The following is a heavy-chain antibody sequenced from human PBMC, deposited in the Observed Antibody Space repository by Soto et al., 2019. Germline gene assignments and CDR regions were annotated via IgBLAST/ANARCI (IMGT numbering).Heavy chain of an antibody. J-gene: IGHJ6*02. V-gene: IGHV3-15*01. Sequence: EVQLVESGGGLVKPGGFLRLSCAASGITFSKAWMNWVRQSPGKGLEWVGRIKSKSDGGTTDYAAPVKGRFTISRDDSKNTLCLQMNSLKTEDTAVYYCTTNFYSDYGMDVWGQGTTVTVSS. CDR1: GITFSKAW. CDR2: IKSKSDGGTT. D-gene: IGHD4-4*01. CDR3: TTNFYSDYGMDV.